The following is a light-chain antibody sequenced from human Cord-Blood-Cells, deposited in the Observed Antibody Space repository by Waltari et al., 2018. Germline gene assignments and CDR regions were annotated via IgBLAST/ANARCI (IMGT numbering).Light chain of an antibody. CDR2: AAS. J-gene: IGKJ2*01. CDR1: QGISSY. V-gene: IGKV1-8*01. CDR3: QQYYSYPQT. Sequence: AIRMTQSPSSFSASTGDRVTITCRASQGISSYLAWYQQKPGKAPKLLIYAASTLQSGVPSRFSGSGSGTDFTLTISCLQSEDFATYYCQQYYSYPQTFGQATKLEIK.